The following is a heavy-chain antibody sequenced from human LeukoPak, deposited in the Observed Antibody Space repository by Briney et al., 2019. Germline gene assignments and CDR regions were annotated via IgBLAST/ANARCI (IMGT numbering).Heavy chain of an antibody. J-gene: IGHJ4*02. D-gene: IGHD3-10*01. CDR1: GFTFSTYW. CDR3: ARNGVAFDY. CDR2: INSDGSTT. Sequence: GGSLRLSCAASGFTFSTYWMHWVRQSPGKGLVWVSRINSDGSTTNYADSVKGRFTISRDNAKNTLYLQMNSLRAEDTAIYHCARNGVAFDYWGQGTLVTVSS. V-gene: IGHV3-74*01.